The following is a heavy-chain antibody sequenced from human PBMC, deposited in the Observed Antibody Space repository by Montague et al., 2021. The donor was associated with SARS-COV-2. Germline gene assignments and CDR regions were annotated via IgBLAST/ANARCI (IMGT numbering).Heavy chain of an antibody. Sequence: SETLSLTCAVYGGSFSGYYWTWIRQSPRKGLEWIGEINHSGSTNYNPSLKSQVTISVDTSKNQFSLKLSSVTAADTAVYYCACGEITTRGLIYYYGMGVWGQENTVTVSS. D-gene: IGHD4-11*01. CDR2: INHSGST. CDR1: GGSFSGYY. CDR3: ACGEITTRGLIYYYGMGV. J-gene: IGHJ6*02. V-gene: IGHV4-34*01.